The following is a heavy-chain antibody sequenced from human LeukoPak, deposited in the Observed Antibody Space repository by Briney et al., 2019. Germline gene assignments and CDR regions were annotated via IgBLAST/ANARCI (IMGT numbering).Heavy chain of an antibody. CDR2: IWYDGSNE. CDR3: ARDSTDSSSTSDY. Sequence: GGSLRLSCAASGFTFSRYGMHWVRQAPGKGLEWVAVIWYDGSNEYYADSVKGRFTFSRDNSKKTLYLQMNTLRAEDTAVYYCARDSTDSSSTSDYWGQGTLVTVSS. D-gene: IGHD6-6*01. CDR1: GFTFSRYG. V-gene: IGHV3-33*01. J-gene: IGHJ4*02.